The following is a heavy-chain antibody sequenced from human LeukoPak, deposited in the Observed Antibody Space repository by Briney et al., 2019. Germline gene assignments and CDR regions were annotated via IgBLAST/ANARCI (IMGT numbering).Heavy chain of an antibody. V-gene: IGHV4-34*01. CDR2: INHSGST. D-gene: IGHD3-22*01. Sequence: PSETLSLTCAVYGGSFSGYYWSWIRQPPGKGLEWIGEINHSGSTNYNPSLKNRVTISVDTSKNQFSLKLSSVTAAHTAVYYCARARQGPIIHYYDSSGRRRYYYYMDVWGKGTTVTVSS. J-gene: IGHJ6*03. CDR3: ARARQGPIIHYYDSSGRRRYYYYMDV. CDR1: GGSFSGYY.